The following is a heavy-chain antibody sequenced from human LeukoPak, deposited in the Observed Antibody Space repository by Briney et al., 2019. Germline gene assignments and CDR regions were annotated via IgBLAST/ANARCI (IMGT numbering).Heavy chain of an antibody. D-gene: IGHD6-13*01. CDR2: IYYSGST. Sequence: SETLSLTCTVSGGSISSSSYYWGWIRQPPGKGLEWIGSIYYSGSTYYNPSLKSRVTISVDTSKNQFSLKLSSVTAADTAVYYCARVYGQQLVDYYFDYWGQGTLVTVSS. J-gene: IGHJ4*02. CDR3: ARVYGQQLVDYYFDY. CDR1: GGSISSSSYY. V-gene: IGHV4-39*07.